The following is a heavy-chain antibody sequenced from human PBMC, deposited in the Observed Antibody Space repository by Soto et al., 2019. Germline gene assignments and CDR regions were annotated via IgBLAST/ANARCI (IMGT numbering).Heavy chain of an antibody. D-gene: IGHD2-15*01. CDR2: INHSGST. CDR3: ARAPLGYCSGGSCYSNTYNWFDP. Sequence: QVQLQQWGAGLLKPSETLSLTCAVYGGSFSGYYWSWIRQPPGKGLEWIGEINHSGSTNYNPSHKSRFTISVDTPKNQYSLKLSSVTAADTAAYYCARAPLGYCSGGSCYSNTYNWFDPWGQGPLVTVSS. J-gene: IGHJ5*02. V-gene: IGHV4-34*01. CDR1: GGSFSGYY.